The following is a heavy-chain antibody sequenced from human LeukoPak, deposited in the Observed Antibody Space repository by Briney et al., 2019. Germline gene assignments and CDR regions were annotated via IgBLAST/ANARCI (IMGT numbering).Heavy chain of an antibody. J-gene: IGHJ6*02. CDR3: ARAGDYYGSGSYYSPYGMDV. D-gene: IGHD3-10*01. V-gene: IGHV3-21*01. Sequence: KPGGSLRLSCGASGFTFSRYWMHWVRQAPGKGLEWVSSISSSSSYIYYADSVKGRFTISRDNAKNSLYLQMNSLRAEDTAVYYCARAGDYYGSGSYYSPYGMDVWGQGTTVTVSS. CDR2: ISSSSSYI. CDR1: GFTFSRYW.